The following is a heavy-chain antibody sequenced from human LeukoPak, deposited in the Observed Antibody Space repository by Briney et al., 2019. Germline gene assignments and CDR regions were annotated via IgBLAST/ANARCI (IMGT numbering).Heavy chain of an antibody. J-gene: IGHJ6*02. CDR1: GYTFTSYA. CDR2: INAGNGNT. D-gene: IGHD1-14*01. Sequence: GASVKVSCKASGYTFTSYAMHWVRQAPGQRLEWMGWINAGNGNTKYSQKFQGRVTITRHTSASTAYMELSSLRSEDTAVYYCAREGTDYYGMDVWGQGTTVTVSS. V-gene: IGHV1-3*01. CDR3: AREGTDYYGMDV.